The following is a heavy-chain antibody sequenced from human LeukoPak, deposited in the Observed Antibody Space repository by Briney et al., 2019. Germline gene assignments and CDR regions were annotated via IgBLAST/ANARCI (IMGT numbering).Heavy chain of an antibody. Sequence: ASVKVSCKTSGYTFIGYYMHWVRQAPGQGLEWMGWINSNSGGTHYAQKFQGRVTMTRDTSISTGYMELSRLRSDDTAVYHCARGIVVVVAATQDYWGQGTLVTVSS. V-gene: IGHV1-2*02. D-gene: IGHD2-15*01. CDR2: INSNSGGT. CDR1: GYTFIGYY. J-gene: IGHJ4*02. CDR3: ARGIVVVVAATQDY.